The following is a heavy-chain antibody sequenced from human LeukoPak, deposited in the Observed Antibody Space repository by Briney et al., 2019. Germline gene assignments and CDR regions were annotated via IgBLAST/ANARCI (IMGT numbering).Heavy chain of an antibody. CDR2: ISFDGSDK. D-gene: IGHD2-2*01. Sequence: GGSLRLSCAASGFAFSSYGMHWVRQAPGKGLEWVAVISFDGSDKYYADSVKGRFTISTDISKNTLYLEMNSLRADDTAMYYCARAQLEYCSTTSCYVFDSWGQGTLVTVSS. V-gene: IGHV3-30*19. CDR1: GFAFSSYG. CDR3: ARAQLEYCSTTSCYVFDS. J-gene: IGHJ4*02.